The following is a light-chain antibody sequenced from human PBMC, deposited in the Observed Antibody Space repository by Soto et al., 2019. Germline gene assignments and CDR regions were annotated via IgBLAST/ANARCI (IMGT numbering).Light chain of an antibody. J-gene: IGKJ2*01. CDR1: QSVSSSY. CDR3: QQYGSSPYT. Sequence: EIALTQSPGTLSLSPGERATLSCRASQSVSSSYLAWYQQKPGQAPRLLIYDASSRATGIPDRFSGSGSGTDFTLTISSLEPEDGAVNFCQQYGSSPYTFGRGTKLELK. V-gene: IGKV3-20*01. CDR2: DAS.